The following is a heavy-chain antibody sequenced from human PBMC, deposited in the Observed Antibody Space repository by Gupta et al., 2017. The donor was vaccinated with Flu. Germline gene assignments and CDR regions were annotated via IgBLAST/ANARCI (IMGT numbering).Heavy chain of an antibody. CDR1: GYSFTSYW. Sequence: EVQLVQSGAAVKKQGVSLKISCKGSGYSFTSYWIGWQRQLPGKGLEWMGIIYPGDSDTRYSPSFQGQVTISADKSISTAYLQWSSLKASDTAMYYCARTGPNWNVEGDASDIWGQGTMVTVSS. D-gene: IGHD1-1*01. J-gene: IGHJ3*02. CDR3: ARTGPNWNVEGDASDI. CDR2: IYPGDSDT. V-gene: IGHV5-51*03.